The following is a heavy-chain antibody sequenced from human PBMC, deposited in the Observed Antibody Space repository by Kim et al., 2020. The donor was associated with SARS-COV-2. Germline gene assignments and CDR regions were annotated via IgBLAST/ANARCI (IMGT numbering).Heavy chain of an antibody. J-gene: IGHJ6*02. CDR1: GLTFSSYG. V-gene: IGHV3-30*18. CDR3: AKEPMVRGVIGYYYYGMDV. CDR2: ISYDGSNK. Sequence: GGSLRLSCAASGLTFSSYGMHWVRQAPGKGLEWVAVISYDGSNKYYADSVKGRFTISRDNSKNTLYLQMNSLRAEDTAVYYCAKEPMVRGVIGYYYYGMDVWGQGTTVTVSS. D-gene: IGHD3-10*01.